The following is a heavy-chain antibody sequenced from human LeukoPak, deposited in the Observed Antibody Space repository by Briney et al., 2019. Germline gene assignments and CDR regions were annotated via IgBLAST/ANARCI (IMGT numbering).Heavy chain of an antibody. Sequence: GASVKVSCKASGYTFTSYYMHWVRQAPGQGLEWMGIINPSGGSTSYAQKFQGRVTMTRDTSTSTVYMELSSLRSEDTAVYYCARAARRSSAAYNWFDPWGQRTLVTVSS. CDR3: ARAARRSSAAYNWFDP. CDR2: INPSGGST. V-gene: IGHV1-46*03. CDR1: GYTFTSYY. J-gene: IGHJ5*02. D-gene: IGHD6-19*01.